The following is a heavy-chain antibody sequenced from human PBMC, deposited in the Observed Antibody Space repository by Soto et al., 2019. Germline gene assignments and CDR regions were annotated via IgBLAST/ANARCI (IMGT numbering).Heavy chain of an antibody. Sequence: QVQLQESGPGLVKPSQTLSLTCTVSGGSISSGGYYWSWIRQHPGKGLAWIGYIYYSGRTYYNPSLKSRVIISVDTSKNQFSLKLRSVSAADTAVYYCARKATVTTSFDYWGQGTLVTVSS. CDR1: GGSISSGGYY. J-gene: IGHJ4*02. CDR3: ARKATVTTSFDY. D-gene: IGHD4-17*01. V-gene: IGHV4-31*03. CDR2: IYYSGRT.